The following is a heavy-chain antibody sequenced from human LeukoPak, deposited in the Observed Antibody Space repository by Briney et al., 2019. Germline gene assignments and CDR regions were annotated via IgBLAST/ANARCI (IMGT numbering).Heavy chain of an antibody. V-gene: IGHV4-59*12. Sequence: PSETLSLTCTVSGGSISSYYWSWIRQPPGKGLEWIGSIYYSGSTYYNPSLKSRVTISVDTSKNQFSLKLSSVTAADTAVYYCARDRNLYYYDSSGYYPDAFDIWGQGTMVTVSS. CDR3: ARDRNLYYYDSSGYYPDAFDI. J-gene: IGHJ3*02. D-gene: IGHD3-22*01. CDR1: GGSISSYY. CDR2: IYYSGST.